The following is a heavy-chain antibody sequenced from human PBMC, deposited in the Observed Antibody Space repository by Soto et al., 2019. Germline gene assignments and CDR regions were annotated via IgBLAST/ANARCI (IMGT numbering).Heavy chain of an antibody. CDR2: IIPIFGTA. CDR1: GGTFSSYA. Sequence: QVQLVQSGAEVKKPGSSVKVSCKASGGTFSSYAISWVRQAPGQGLEWMGGIIPIFGTANYAQKFQGRVTITADESTSTAYMELSSLRSEDTAVYYCARVRRYSSSWYIRVYWFDPWGQGTLVTVSS. D-gene: IGHD6-13*01. V-gene: IGHV1-69*01. CDR3: ARVRRYSSSWYIRVYWFDP. J-gene: IGHJ5*02.